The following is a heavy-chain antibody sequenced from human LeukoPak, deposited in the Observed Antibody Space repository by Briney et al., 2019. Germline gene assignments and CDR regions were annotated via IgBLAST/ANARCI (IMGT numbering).Heavy chain of an antibody. V-gene: IGHV4-34*01. CDR2: IKHRGST. CDR1: GGSFRGYY. J-gene: IGHJ4*02. D-gene: IGHD6-13*01. CDR3: ARLRGYSSSGY. Sequence: SETLSLTCAVYGGSFRGYYWSWIRQPPGKGLEWIGEIKHRGSTNYPPSPKSRVTISVHTSKNQFSLKLSSVTAAHTAVYYRARLRGYSSSGYWGQGTLVTVSS.